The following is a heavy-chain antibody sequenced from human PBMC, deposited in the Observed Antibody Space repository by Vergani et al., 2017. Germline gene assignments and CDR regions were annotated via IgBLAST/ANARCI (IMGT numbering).Heavy chain of an antibody. V-gene: IGHV3-23*04. D-gene: IGHD6-19*01. CDR2: LSASDRRT. J-gene: IGHJ3*02. CDR1: GFTFIMHA. Sequence: VQLEESGGGVVQPGRSLRLSCAGSGFTFIMHAMSWVRQAPGKGLEWVSTLSASDRRTHYADSVKGRFTISRDNSKNTLFLHMNSLRPEDTAVYYCAKVGRSEVAGTFGAFDIWGKGTMVTVSS. CDR3: AKVGRSEVAGTFGAFDI.